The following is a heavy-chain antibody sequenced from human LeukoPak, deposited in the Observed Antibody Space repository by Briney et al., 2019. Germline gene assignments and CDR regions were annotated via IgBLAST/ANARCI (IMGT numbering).Heavy chain of an antibody. D-gene: IGHD6-13*01. V-gene: IGHV3-66*01. CDR3: ARYSSSWYVYDY. CDR2: IYSAGST. J-gene: IGHJ4*02. CDR1: GFTVSSKY. Sequence: GGSLRLSCVASGFTVSSKYMSWVRQAPGKGLEWVSVIYSAGSTYYADSVKGRFTISRDNSKNTLYLQMNSLRAEDTAVYYRARYSSSWYVYDYWGQGTLVTVSS.